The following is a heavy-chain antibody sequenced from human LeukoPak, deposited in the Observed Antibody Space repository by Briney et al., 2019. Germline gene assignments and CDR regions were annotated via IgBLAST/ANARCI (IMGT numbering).Heavy chain of an antibody. J-gene: IGHJ5*02. CDR2: LYSGGTT. CDR3: VFVKRNTNWFDP. Sequence: PGGSLRLSCAASGFIVSSNYMSWVRQAPGKGLECVSILYSGGTTYYADSVKGRFTISRDNSKNTLSLQMNNVRAEDTAVYYCVFVKRNTNWFDPWGQGTLVTVSS. CDR1: GFIVSSNY. V-gene: IGHV3-53*01. D-gene: IGHD1/OR15-1a*01.